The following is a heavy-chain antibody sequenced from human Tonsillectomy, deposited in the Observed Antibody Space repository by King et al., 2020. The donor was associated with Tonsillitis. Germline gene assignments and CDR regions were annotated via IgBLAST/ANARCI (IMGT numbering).Heavy chain of an antibody. CDR3: ARGSWYFDL. CDR1: GFTFSSYW. V-gene: IGHV3-7*01. J-gene: IGHJ2*01. Sequence: VQLVESGGGLVQPGGSLRLSCADSGFTFSSYWMTWVRQAPGKGLEWVANIKQDGSEKYYLDSVKGRFTISRDNAKNSLYLQMNSLRAEDTAVYYCARGSWYFDLWGRGTLVTVSS. CDR2: IKQDGSEK.